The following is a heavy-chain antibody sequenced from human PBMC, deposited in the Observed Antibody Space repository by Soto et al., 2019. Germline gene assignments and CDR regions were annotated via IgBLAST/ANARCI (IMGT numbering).Heavy chain of an antibody. CDR2: IWYDGSNK. V-gene: IGHV3-33*01. CDR1: GFTFISYG. D-gene: IGHD6-13*01. CDR3: ARDIAAAGTSYYYYGMDV. J-gene: IGHJ6*02. Sequence: PGGSLRLSCAASGFTFISYGMHWVRQAPCKGLEWVAVIWYDGSNKYYADSVKGRFTISRDNSKNTLYLQMNSLRAEDTAVYYCARDIAAAGTSYYYYGMDVWGQGTTVTVSS.